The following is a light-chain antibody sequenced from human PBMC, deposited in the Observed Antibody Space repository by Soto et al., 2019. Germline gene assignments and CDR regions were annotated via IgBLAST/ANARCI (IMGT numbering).Light chain of an antibody. Sequence: ENVLTQSPGTLSLSPGERATLSCRASQSVRSSSLAWYQHKPGQAPRLLIYGASSRATGIPDRFSGSGSGTDFTLTISRLEPEDFAVYYCQQYGSSPRTFGQGTKVEI. V-gene: IGKV3-20*01. CDR2: GAS. CDR1: QSVRSSS. J-gene: IGKJ1*01. CDR3: QQYGSSPRT.